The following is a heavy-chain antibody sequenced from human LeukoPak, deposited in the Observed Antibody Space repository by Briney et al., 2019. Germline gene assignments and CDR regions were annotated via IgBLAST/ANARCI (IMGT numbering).Heavy chain of an antibody. D-gene: IGHD1-1*01. CDR1: GYSISSGYH. CDR3: PRQDWNFDY. CDR2: IHRSGST. J-gene: IGHJ4*02. V-gene: IGHV4-38-2*01. Sequence: SETLSLTCVVSGYSISSGYHWGWIRQPPGRGLEWIASIHRSGSTYYNPSLKGRVTISVDTSKNHFSLRLSSVTAADTAVYYCPRQDWNFDYWGQGTLVTVSS.